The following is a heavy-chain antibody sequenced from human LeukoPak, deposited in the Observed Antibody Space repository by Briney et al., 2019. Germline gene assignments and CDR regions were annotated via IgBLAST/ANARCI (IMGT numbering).Heavy chain of an antibody. J-gene: IGHJ4*02. Sequence: GGSLRLSCAASGFTFDDYGMSWVRQAPGKGLEWVSGINWNGGSTGYADSVKGRFTISRDNAKNSLYLQMNSLRAEDTALYYCARALYSGYDFQYLGYWGQGTLVTVSS. CDR1: GFTFDDYG. D-gene: IGHD5-12*01. V-gene: IGHV3-20*04. CDR2: INWNGGST. CDR3: ARALYSGYDFQYLGY.